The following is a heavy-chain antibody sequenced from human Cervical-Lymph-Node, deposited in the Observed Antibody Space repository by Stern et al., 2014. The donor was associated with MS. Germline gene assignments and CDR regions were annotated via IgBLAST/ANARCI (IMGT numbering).Heavy chain of an antibody. CDR1: GFIFSNYG. D-gene: IGHD5-18*01. V-gene: IGHV3-33*01. J-gene: IGHJ5*02. Sequence: VQLVESGGGVVQPGRSLRLSCVASGFIFSNYGMHWVRQAPGQGLEWVAVFWYDGSHEDYADSVKGRFTVSRDNSKNMVYLQMNSLGVEDTAMYYCVREGGYSFGYWFDPWGQGTRVTVSS. CDR3: VREGGYSFGYWFDP. CDR2: FWYDGSHE.